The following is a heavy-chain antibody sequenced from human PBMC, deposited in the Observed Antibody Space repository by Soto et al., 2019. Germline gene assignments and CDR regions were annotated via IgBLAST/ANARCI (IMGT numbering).Heavy chain of an antibody. CDR2: ISGSGGRT. CDR1: GFTFSSYA. D-gene: IGHD2-2*01. CDR3: AKGGGGPVVVPAAMRFDY. V-gene: IGHV3-23*01. J-gene: IGHJ4*02. Sequence: EVQLLESGGGLVQPGGSLRLSCAASGFTFSSYAMSWVRQAPGKGLEWVSAISGSGGRTYHADSVKGRFTISRDNTNNTLYLQMNSLRAEDTAVYYCAKGGGGPVVVPAAMRFDYWGQGTLVTVSS.